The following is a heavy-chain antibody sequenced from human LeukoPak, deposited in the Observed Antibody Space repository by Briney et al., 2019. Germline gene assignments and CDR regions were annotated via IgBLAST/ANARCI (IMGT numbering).Heavy chain of an antibody. Sequence: SETLSLTCTVSGGSISSSSYYWGWIRQPPGKGLEWIGSIYYSGSTYYNPSLKSRVTISVDTSKNQFSLKLSSVTAADTAVYYCAKCRRMVDAFDIWGQGTMVTVSS. D-gene: IGHD3-10*01. CDR2: IYYSGST. CDR3: AKCRRMVDAFDI. V-gene: IGHV4-39*07. J-gene: IGHJ3*02. CDR1: GGSISSSSYY.